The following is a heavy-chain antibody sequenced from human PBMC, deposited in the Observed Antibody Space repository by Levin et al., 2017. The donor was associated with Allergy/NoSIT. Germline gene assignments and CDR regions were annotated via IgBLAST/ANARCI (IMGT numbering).Heavy chain of an antibody. J-gene: IGHJ4*02. CDR1: GFTFSNFE. CDR3: ARESLRAFDY. CDR2: ISSSGSTK. Sequence: LSLTCATSGFTFSNFEMNWVRQSPGKGLEWVSYISSSGSTKYYADSVKGRLTISRDNAKNSLNLQLSSLRPDDTGLYYCARESLRAFDYWGRGTLVTVSS. V-gene: IGHV3-48*03.